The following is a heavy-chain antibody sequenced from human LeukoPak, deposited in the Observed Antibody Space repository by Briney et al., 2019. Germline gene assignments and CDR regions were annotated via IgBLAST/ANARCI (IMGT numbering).Heavy chain of an antibody. D-gene: IGHD3-22*01. Sequence: GASVXVSCKASGYTFTGYYMHWVRQAPGQGLEWMGWINPNSGGTNYAQKFQGRVTMTRDTSISTAYMELSRLRSDDTAVYYCAREVVAYDSSGLSLGYWGQGTLVTVSS. CDR3: AREVVAYDSSGLSLGY. J-gene: IGHJ4*02. CDR2: INPNSGGT. V-gene: IGHV1-2*02. CDR1: GYTFTGYY.